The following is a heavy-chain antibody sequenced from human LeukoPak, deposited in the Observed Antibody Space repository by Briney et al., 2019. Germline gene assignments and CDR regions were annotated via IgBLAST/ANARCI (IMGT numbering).Heavy chain of an antibody. Sequence: GASLKISCKGSGSTFSSYWIGWVRPMPGKGLEWMGIIYPGDSDTRYSPSLQGQVTISVDTSIGTAYLQWSSLKASDTAIYYCARQSDFRLDNWGQGTLVTVSS. V-gene: IGHV5-51*01. D-gene: IGHD3-3*01. CDR1: GSTFSSYW. CDR3: ARQSDFRLDN. CDR2: IYPGDSDT. J-gene: IGHJ4*02.